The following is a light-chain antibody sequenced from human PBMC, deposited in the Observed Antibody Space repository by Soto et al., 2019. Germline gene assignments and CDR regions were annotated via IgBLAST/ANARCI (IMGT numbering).Light chain of an antibody. Sequence: DIVLTQSPATLSVSPGDTVTLSSRASESLFGFLAWYQQKPGQAPRLLMYGVSTRATGIPARFSGGGSATEFTLTISSLQSEDSAFYFCQSYNDWPFASGLGTRLEI. J-gene: IGKJ2*01. CDR2: GVS. V-gene: IGKV3-15*01. CDR1: ESLFGF. CDR3: QSYNDWPFA.